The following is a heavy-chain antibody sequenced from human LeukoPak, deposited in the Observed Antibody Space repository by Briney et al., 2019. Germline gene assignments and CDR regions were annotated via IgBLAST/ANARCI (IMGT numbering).Heavy chain of an antibody. Sequence: SETLSLTCTVSGGSISSYYWSWIRQPPGKGLEWIGYIYYSGSTSYNPSLKSRVTISVDTSKNQFSLKLSSVTAADTAVYYCARESSGYYSEYDYWGQGTLVTVSS. CDR3: ARESSGYYSEYDY. CDR1: GGSISSYY. D-gene: IGHD3-22*01. J-gene: IGHJ4*02. V-gene: IGHV4-59*01. CDR2: IYYSGST.